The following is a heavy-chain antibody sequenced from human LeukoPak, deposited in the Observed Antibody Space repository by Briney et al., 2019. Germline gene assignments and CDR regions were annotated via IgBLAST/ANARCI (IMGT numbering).Heavy chain of an antibody. CDR1: GGSISSSSSY. Sequence: NPSETLSLTCTVSGGSISSSSSYCGWIRQPPGKGLEWIGSMSYSGSTYSNPSLKSRVTISVDTSKNQFSLKLSSVTAADTAVYYCARGRGGSYYYLDYWGQGTLVTVSS. J-gene: IGHJ4*02. CDR2: MSYSGST. CDR3: ARGRGGSYYYLDY. V-gene: IGHV4-39*07. D-gene: IGHD1-26*01.